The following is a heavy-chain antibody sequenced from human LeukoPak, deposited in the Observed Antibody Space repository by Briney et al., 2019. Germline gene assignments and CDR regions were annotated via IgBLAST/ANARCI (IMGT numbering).Heavy chain of an antibody. V-gene: IGHV4-4*02. CDR2: IYHSGST. Sequence: SETLSLTRAVSGGSISSSNWWSWVRQPPGKGLEWIGEIYHSGSTNYNPSLKSRVTISVDKPKNQFSLKLSSVTAADTAVYYCASFGPMLGYCSSTSCQDYWGQGTLVTVSS. CDR3: ASFGPMLGYCSSTSCQDY. J-gene: IGHJ4*02. D-gene: IGHD2-2*01. CDR1: GGSISSSNW.